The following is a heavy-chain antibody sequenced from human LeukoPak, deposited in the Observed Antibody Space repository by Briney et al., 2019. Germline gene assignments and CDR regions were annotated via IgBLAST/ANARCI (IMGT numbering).Heavy chain of an antibody. CDR3: AKDRELLWFGEVLFDS. D-gene: IGHD3-10*01. J-gene: IGHJ4*02. CDR1: GFTFSSYA. V-gene: IGHV3-23*01. Sequence: GGSLRLSCAASGFTFSSYAMRWVRQAPGKGLEWVSDISGSGGSTYYADSVKGRFTISRDNSKNTLYLQMNSLRAEDTAVYYCAKDRELLWFGEVLFDSWGQGTLVTVSS. CDR2: ISGSGGST.